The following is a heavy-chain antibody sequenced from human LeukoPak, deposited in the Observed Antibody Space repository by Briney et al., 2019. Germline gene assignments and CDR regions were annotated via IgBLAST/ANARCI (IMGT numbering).Heavy chain of an antibody. V-gene: IGHV3-9*01. D-gene: IGHD3-22*01. CDR1: GFTFDDYA. CDR3: AKVGHYYDSSGYYLHYFDN. Sequence: GGSLRLSCAASGFTFDDYAMHWVRQAPGKGLEWVSGISWNSGSIGYADSVKGRFTISRDNAKNSLYLQMNSLRAEDTALYYCAKVGHYYDSSGYYLHYFDNWGQGTLVTVSS. J-gene: IGHJ4*02. CDR2: ISWNSGSI.